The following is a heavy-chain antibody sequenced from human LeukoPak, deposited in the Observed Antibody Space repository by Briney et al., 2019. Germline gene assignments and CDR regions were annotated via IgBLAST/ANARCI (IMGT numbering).Heavy chain of an antibody. V-gene: IGHV3-23*01. CDR3: AKSPGIFPSYCYMDV. D-gene: IGHD6-13*01. J-gene: IGHJ6*03. CDR2: ISGSGGST. CDR1: GFTFSSYA. Sequence: GGSLRLSCAASGFTFSSYAMSWVRQAPGKGLEWVSAISGSGGSTYYADSVKGRFTISRDNSKNTLYLQMNSLRAEDTAVYYCAKSPGIFPSYCYMDVWGKGTTVTVSS.